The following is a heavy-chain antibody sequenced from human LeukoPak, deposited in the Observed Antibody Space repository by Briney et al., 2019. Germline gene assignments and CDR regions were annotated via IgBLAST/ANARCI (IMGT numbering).Heavy chain of an antibody. CDR3: ARNSSGRFDN. CDR2: IRYDGSDK. V-gene: IGHV3-30*02. CDR1: GFTFSNFG. D-gene: IGHD6-19*01. Sequence: SGGSLRLSCAASGFTFSNFGMHWVRQAPGKGLEWAAFIRYDGSDKYYADSVKGRFSTSRDNSKNTLYLEMKSLRAEDTAVYYCARNSSGRFDNWGQGTLVTVSS. J-gene: IGHJ4*02.